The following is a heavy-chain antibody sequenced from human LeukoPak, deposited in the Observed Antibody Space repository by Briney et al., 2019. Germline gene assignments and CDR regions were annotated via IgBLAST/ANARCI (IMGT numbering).Heavy chain of an antibody. CDR3: ARTSFELGYCSGGSCYFGTFDP. CDR2: IYYSGNT. Sequence: SETLSLTCSVSGGSISSSYWSWIRQPPGKGLEWIGYIYYSGNTNYNPSLGSRVTISVDTSKTQFSLELSSVTAADTAVYYCARTSFELGYCSGGSCYFGTFDPWGQGTLVTVSS. D-gene: IGHD2-15*01. V-gene: IGHV4-59*08. J-gene: IGHJ5*02. CDR1: GGSISSSY.